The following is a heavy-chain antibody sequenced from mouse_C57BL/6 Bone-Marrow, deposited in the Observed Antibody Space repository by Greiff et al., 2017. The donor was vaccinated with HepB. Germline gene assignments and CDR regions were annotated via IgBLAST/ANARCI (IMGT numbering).Heavy chain of an antibody. CDR1: GYTFTSYW. CDR3: ARELRPWFAY. Sequence: QVQLKQPGAELVKPGASVKLSCKASGYTFTSYWMQWVKQRPGQGLEWIGEIDPSDSYTNYNQKFKGKATLTVDTSSSTAYMQLSSLTSEDSAVYYCARELRPWFAYWGQGTLVTVSA. CDR2: IDPSDSYT. D-gene: IGHD1-1*01. J-gene: IGHJ3*01. V-gene: IGHV1-50*01.